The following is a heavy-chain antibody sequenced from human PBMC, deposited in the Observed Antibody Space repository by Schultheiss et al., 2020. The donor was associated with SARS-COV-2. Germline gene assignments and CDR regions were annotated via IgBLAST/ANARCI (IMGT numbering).Heavy chain of an antibody. D-gene: IGHD3-16*02. Sequence: GGSLRLSCAASGFTFSSYAMHWVRQAPGKGLEWVAVISYDGSNKYYADSVKGRFTISRDNSKNTLYLQMNSLRAEDTAVYYCARDERLRLGELSLAVDYLGQGTLVTVSS. V-gene: IGHV3-30*04. J-gene: IGHJ4*02. CDR1: GFTFSSYA. CDR3: ARDERLRLGELSLAVDY. CDR2: ISYDGSNK.